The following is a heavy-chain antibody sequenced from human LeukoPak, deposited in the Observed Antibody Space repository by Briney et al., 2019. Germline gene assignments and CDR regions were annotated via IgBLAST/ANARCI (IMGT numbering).Heavy chain of an antibody. D-gene: IGHD3-22*01. Sequence: GGSLRLSCAASGFTFSSYAMSWVRQAPGKGLEWVSAISSSGGSTYYADSVKGRFTISRDNSKNTLYLQMNSLRAEDTAVYYCAKDECYYDSSGYLFDYWGQGTLVTVSS. J-gene: IGHJ4*02. CDR3: AKDECYYDSSGYLFDY. V-gene: IGHV3-23*01. CDR1: GFTFSSYA. CDR2: ISSSGGST.